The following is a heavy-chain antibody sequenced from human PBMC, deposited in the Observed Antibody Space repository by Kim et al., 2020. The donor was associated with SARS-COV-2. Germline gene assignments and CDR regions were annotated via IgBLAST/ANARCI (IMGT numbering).Heavy chain of an antibody. V-gene: IGHV1-18*01. CDR1: GYTFTSYG. CDR3: ARRQGGGKVDWYFDL. J-gene: IGHJ2*01. Sequence: ASVKVSCKASGYTFTSYGISWVRQAPGQGLEWMGWISAYNGNTNYAQKLQGRVTMTTDTSTSTAYMELRSLRSDDTAVYYCARRQGGGKVDWYFDLWGRGTLVTVSS. CDR2: ISAYNGNT. D-gene: IGHD1-26*01.